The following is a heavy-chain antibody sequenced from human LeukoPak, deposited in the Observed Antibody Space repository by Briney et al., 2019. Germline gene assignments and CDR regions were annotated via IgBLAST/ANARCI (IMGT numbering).Heavy chain of an antibody. D-gene: IGHD3-22*01. J-gene: IGHJ4*02. V-gene: IGHV1-69*04. CDR3: ARAEWYYDSSGYYTRYYFDY. CDR1: GGTFSSYA. Sequence: SVKVSCKASGGTFSSYAISWVRQAPGQGLEWMGRIIPILGIANYAQKFQGRVTITADKSTSTAYMELGSLRSEDTAVYYCARAEWYYDSSGYYTRYYFDYWGQGTLVTVSS. CDR2: IIPILGIA.